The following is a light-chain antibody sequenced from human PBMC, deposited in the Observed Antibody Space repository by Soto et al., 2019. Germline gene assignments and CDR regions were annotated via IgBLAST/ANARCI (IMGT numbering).Light chain of an antibody. V-gene: IGKV1-39*01. CDR1: QSISSY. CDR2: GAS. CDR3: QQYDSYPRT. J-gene: IGKJ1*01. Sequence: DIQMTQSPSSLSASVGDRVTITCRASQSISSYLNWYQQKPGKAPKLLIYGASSLQSGVPSRFSGSGSGTDFTLTISCLQSEDFATYYCQQYDSYPRTFGQGTIVDIK.